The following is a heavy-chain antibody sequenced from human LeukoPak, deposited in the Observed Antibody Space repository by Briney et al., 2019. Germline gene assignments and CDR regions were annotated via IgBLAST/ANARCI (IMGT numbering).Heavy chain of an antibody. J-gene: IGHJ6*02. CDR1: GFTSSAYW. CDR3: ARDLVVVGSSFSYGMDV. V-gene: IGHV3-7*01. CDR2: INQDGSNK. Sequence: GGSLRLSCAASGFTSSAYWMSWVRQAPGKGLEWVANINQDGSNKYYVVSAKGRFTISRDNAKNSLYLQMNSLRVEDTAVYYCARDLVVVGSSFSYGMDVWGQGTTVTVSS. D-gene: IGHD2-15*01.